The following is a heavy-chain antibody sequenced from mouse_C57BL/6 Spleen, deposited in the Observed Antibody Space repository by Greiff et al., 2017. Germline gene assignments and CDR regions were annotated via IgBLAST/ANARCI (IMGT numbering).Heavy chain of an antibody. V-gene: IGHV14-2*01. Sequence: VQLQQSGAELVKPGASVKLSCTASGFNIKDYYMHWVKQRTEQGLEWIGRIDPEDGETKYDPKFQGKATITADTSANTAYMQLSSLTSEDTAVYYCARLDYDFARSHLDYWGQGTTLTVSS. D-gene: IGHD2-4*01. CDR1: GFNIKDYY. CDR3: ARLDYDFARSHLDY. CDR2: IDPEDGET. J-gene: IGHJ2*01.